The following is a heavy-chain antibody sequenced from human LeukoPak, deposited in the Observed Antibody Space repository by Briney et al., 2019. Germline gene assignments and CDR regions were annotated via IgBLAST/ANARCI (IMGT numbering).Heavy chain of an antibody. V-gene: IGHV1-69*02. D-gene: IGHD6-13*01. CDR1: GGTFSSYT. Sequence: SVKVSFKASGGTFSSYTISWVRQAPGQGLEWMGRTIPILGIANYAQKFQGRVTITADKSTSTAYLGLSSLRSEDTAGYYCARVGAAAGDSYWGQGTLVTVSS. J-gene: IGHJ4*02. CDR3: ARVGAAAGDSY. CDR2: TIPILGIA.